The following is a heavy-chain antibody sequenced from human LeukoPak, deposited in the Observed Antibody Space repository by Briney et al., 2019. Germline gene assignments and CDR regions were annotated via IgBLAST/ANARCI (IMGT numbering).Heavy chain of an antibody. V-gene: IGHV4-4*07. J-gene: IGHJ5*02. CDR2: IYTSGST. Sequence: SETLSLTCTVPGGSVSSYYWSWIRQPAGKGLEWIGRIYTSGSTNYNPSLKSRVTMSVDTSKNQFSLKLSSVTAADTAVYYCARTGDWLANWFDPWGQGTLVTVSS. CDR1: GGSVSSYY. CDR3: ARTGDWLANWFDP. D-gene: IGHD6-19*01.